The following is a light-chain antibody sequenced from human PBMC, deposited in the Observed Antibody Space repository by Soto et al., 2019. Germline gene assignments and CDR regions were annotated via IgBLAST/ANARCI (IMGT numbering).Light chain of an antibody. CDR2: GAS. V-gene: IGKV3-20*01. Sequence: EIVLTQAPGTLSLSPGQRATLSCRASQTFSSAYLAWYQKRPGQAPRLLIYGASSRATGIPDRFSGSGSGSDVTLTIIRLEPEDFAVDYCQHYSNSLTFGGGTKVEI. CDR1: QTFSSAY. J-gene: IGKJ4*01. CDR3: QHYSNSLT.